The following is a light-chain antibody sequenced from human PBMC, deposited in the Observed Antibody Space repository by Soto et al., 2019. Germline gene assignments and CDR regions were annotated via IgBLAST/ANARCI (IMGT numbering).Light chain of an antibody. Sequence: DIQLTQSPSFLSASVGDRFTITCRASQSISSYLNWYQQKPGKAPKLLIYAASSLQSGVPSRFSGSGSGTDFTLTIIRLEPEDFAVYYCQQYGSSPSTFGQGTRLEIK. CDR3: QQYGSSPST. CDR2: AAS. CDR1: QSISSY. V-gene: IGKV1-39*02. J-gene: IGKJ5*01.